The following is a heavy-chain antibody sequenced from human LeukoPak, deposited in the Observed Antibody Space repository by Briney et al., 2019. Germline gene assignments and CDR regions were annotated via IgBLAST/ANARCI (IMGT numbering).Heavy chain of an antibody. D-gene: IGHD6-13*01. Sequence: GGSLRLSCAASGFTFSSYSMNWVRQAPGKGLEWVSSISSSSSYIYYAGSVKGRFNISRDNAKNSLYLQMNSLRAEDTAVYYCATGRIGSWYYFDYWGQGTLVTVSS. J-gene: IGHJ4*02. CDR3: ATGRIGSWYYFDY. CDR2: ISSSSSYI. CDR1: GFTFSSYS. V-gene: IGHV3-21*01.